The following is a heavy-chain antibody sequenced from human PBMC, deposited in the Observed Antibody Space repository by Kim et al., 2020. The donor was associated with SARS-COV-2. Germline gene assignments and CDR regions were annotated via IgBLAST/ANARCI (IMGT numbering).Heavy chain of an antibody. J-gene: IGHJ3*01. CDR3: ARSYGDQAFDV. V-gene: IGHV5-51*01. Sequence: TRYNQSFEGQVTSSDDKSISTVFLHWGSLKASDTAMYYCARSYGDQAFDVWGQGTMITVSS. D-gene: IGHD4-17*01. CDR2: T.